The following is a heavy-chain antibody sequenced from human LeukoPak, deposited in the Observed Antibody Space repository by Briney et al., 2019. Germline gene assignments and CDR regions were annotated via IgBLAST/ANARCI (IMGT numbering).Heavy chain of an antibody. J-gene: IGHJ4*02. V-gene: IGHV4-39*01. CDR3: ARVGIAVAGIMGVANYFGY. Sequence: PSETLSLTCTVSGGSISSSSYYWGWTRQPPGKGLEWIGSIYYSGSTYYNPSLKSRVTISVDTSKNQFSLKLSSVTAADTAVYYCARVGIAVAGIMGVANYFGYWGQGTLVTVSS. CDR2: IYYSGST. D-gene: IGHD6-19*01. CDR1: GGSISSSSYY.